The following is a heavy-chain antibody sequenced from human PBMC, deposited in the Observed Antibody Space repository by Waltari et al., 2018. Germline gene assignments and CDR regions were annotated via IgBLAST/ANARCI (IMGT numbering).Heavy chain of an antibody. J-gene: IGHJ4*02. CDR2: IYHSGST. Sequence: QAQLQDSGPGLVKPSETLALTCAVSGHSIRQVYYWGWLRQPPGKGLEGIGSIYHSGSTYYHPSLRSRVTISVDTSKNQFSLKLSSVTAADTAVYYCARLCGGDCQREGYWGQGTLVTVSS. D-gene: IGHD2-21*01. V-gene: IGHV4-38-2*01. CDR1: GHSIRQVYY. CDR3: ARLCGGDCQREGY.